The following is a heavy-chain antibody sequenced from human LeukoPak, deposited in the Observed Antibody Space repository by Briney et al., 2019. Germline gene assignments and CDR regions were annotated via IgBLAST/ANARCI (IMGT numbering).Heavy chain of an antibody. CDR2: IYYSGST. J-gene: IGHJ5*02. CDR3: ARGLYYYDSSGYYCGNWFDP. V-gene: IGHV4-39*01. Sequence: PSETLSLTCTVSGGSISSSRYYWGWIRQPPGKGLEWIGSIYYSGSTYYNPSLKSRVTISVDTSKNQFSLKLNSVTAADTAVYYCARGLYYYDSSGYYCGNWFDPWGQGTLVTVSS. D-gene: IGHD3-22*01. CDR1: GGSISSSRYY.